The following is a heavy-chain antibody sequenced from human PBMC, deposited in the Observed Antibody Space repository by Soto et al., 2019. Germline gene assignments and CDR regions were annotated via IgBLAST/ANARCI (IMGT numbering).Heavy chain of an antibody. V-gene: IGHV4-34*01. CDR3: ARVRSGYSARIRTPHMDV. D-gene: IGHD3-3*01. CDR1: GGSFSGYY. Sequence: SETLSLTCAVYGGSFSGYYWSWIRQPPGKGLEWIGEINHSGSTNYNPPLKSRVTISADTSKNQFSLKLSSVTAADTAVYYCARVRSGYSARIRTPHMDVWGKGTTVTVSS. J-gene: IGHJ6*03. CDR2: INHSGST.